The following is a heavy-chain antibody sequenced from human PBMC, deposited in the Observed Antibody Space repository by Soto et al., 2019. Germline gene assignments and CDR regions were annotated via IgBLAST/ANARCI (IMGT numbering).Heavy chain of an antibody. Sequence: GGSLRLSCAASGFTFSNHGMNWVRQAPGKGLEWVSVISYDGRHKHYADSVRGRFSISRDNSQNTLYLQIYSLRGEDTAVYYCAKDRAPFIYDSWSGPFDFWGQGTLVTVSS. V-gene: IGHV3-30*18. CDR1: GFTFSNHG. CDR2: ISYDGRHK. CDR3: AKDRAPFIYDSWSGPFDF. J-gene: IGHJ4*02. D-gene: IGHD3-3*01.